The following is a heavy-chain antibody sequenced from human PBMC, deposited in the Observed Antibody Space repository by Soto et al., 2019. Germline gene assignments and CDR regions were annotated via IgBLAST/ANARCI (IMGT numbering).Heavy chain of an antibody. D-gene: IGHD2-2*01. CDR3: AKGRVVPAAIHDY. CDR2: ISGSGGST. V-gene: IGHV3-23*01. CDR1: GFTFSSYA. J-gene: IGHJ4*02. Sequence: EVQLLESGGGLVQPGGSLSLSCAASGFTFSSYAMSWVRQAPGKGLEWVSAISGSGGSTYYADSVTGRFTISRDNSKNTLYLQMNSLRAEDTAVYYCAKGRVVPAAIHDYWGQGTLVTVSS.